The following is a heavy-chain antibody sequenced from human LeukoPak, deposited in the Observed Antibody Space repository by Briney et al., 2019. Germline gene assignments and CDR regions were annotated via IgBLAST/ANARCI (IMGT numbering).Heavy chain of an antibody. J-gene: IGHJ4*02. V-gene: IGHV1-2*02. CDR2: INPNSGGT. Sequence: ASVKVSCKVSGYTLTELSMHWVRQAPGQGLEWMGWINPNSGGTNYAQKFQGRVTMTRDTSISTAYMELSRLRSDDTAVYYCARDTGTTPDLFDYWGQGTLVTVSS. CDR1: GYTLTELS. D-gene: IGHD1-1*01. CDR3: ARDTGTTPDLFDY.